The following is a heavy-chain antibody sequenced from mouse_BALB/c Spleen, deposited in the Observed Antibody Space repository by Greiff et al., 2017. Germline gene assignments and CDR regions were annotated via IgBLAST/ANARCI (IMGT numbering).Heavy chain of an antibody. D-gene: IGHD2-14*01. V-gene: IGHV2-6-2*01. CDR2: IWSDGST. CDR3: ARHGVRRDYYAMDY. CDR1: GFSLTSYG. Sequence: VQLKESGPDLVAPSQSLSITCTVSGFSLTSYGVHWVRQPPGKGLEWLVVIWSDGSTTYNSALKSRLSISKDNSKSQVFLKMNSLQTDDTAMYYCARHGVRRDYYAMDYWGQGTSVTVSS. J-gene: IGHJ4*01.